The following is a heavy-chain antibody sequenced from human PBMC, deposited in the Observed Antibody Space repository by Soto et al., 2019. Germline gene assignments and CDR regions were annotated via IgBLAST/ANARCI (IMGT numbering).Heavy chain of an antibody. J-gene: IGHJ6*02. V-gene: IGHV3-30-3*01. Sequence: QVQLVESGGGVVQPGRSLRLSCAASGFTFSSYAMHWVRQAPGKGLEWVAVISYDGSNKYYADSVKGRFTISRDNSKNTLYLQMNSLRAEDTAVYYCAREGDYGVTGGYYYGMDVWGQGTTVTVSS. CDR1: GFTFSSYA. CDR2: ISYDGSNK. D-gene: IGHD4-17*01. CDR3: AREGDYGVTGGYYYGMDV.